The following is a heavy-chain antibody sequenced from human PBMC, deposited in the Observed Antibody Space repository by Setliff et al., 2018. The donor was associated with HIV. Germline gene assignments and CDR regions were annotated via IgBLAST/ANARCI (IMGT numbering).Heavy chain of an antibody. J-gene: IGHJ6*02. CDR1: GVSISNYY. CDR3: AREGASYDRGYYYGMDV. CDR2: MYYTGGT. Sequence: KPSETLSLTCTVSGVSISNYYWSWIRQPPGKGLEWIGYMYYTGGTNYNPSLESRLTISVDTSRNQFSLRLSSVTAADTAVYYCAREGASYDRGYYYGMDVWGQGTTVTVSS. V-gene: IGHV4-59*12. D-gene: IGHD3-22*01.